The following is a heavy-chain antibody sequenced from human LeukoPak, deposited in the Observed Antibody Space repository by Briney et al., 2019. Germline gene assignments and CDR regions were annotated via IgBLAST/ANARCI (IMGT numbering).Heavy chain of an antibody. V-gene: IGHV4-39*01. D-gene: IGHD2/OR15-2a*01. Sequence: PSETLSLTRTVSGGSISSSSYYWGWLRQPRGKGPERIGSIYYSGSTYYNPSLKSRVTISVDTSKNQFSLKLSSVTAADTAIYYCARLLSIADAFDIWGQGTMVTVSS. CDR3: ARLLSIADAFDI. J-gene: IGHJ3*02. CDR1: GGSISSSSYY. CDR2: IYYSGST.